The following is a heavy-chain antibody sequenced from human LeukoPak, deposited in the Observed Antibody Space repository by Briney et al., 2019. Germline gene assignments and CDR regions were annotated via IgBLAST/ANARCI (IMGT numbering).Heavy chain of an antibody. V-gene: IGHV4-30-4*01. CDR2: IYYSGNT. CDR3: ARETGYCSTTSCYDWFDP. CDR1: GGSISNGDYY. Sequence: SETLSLTCTVSGGSISNGDYYWSWIRQPPGKGLEWIGYIYYSGNTFYNPSLKSRVTMSIDTPKNQFSLNLSSVTAADTAVYYCARETGYCSTTSCYDWFDPWGQGTLVTVSS. D-gene: IGHD2-2*01. J-gene: IGHJ5*02.